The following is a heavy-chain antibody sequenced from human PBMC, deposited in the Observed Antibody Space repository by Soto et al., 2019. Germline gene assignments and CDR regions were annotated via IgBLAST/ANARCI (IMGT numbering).Heavy chain of an antibody. Sequence: ASVKVSCKASGYTFTRYTMNWVRQAPGQRLEWMGWINPDNGNTKSSQKFQDRVIITRDTSASTAYIDLSSLRSEDTAVYYCARGIATGQLDPWGQGTLVTVSS. CDR1: GYTFTRYT. D-gene: IGHD2-15*01. CDR3: ARGIATGQLDP. V-gene: IGHV1-3*01. J-gene: IGHJ5*02. CDR2: INPDNGNT.